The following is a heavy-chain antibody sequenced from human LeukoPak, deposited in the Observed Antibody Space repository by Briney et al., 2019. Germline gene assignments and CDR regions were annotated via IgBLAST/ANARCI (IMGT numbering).Heavy chain of an antibody. Sequence: PSETLSLTCAVYGGSFSGYYWSWIRQPPGKGLEWIGEINHSGSTNYNPSLKSRVTISVDTSKNQFSLKLSSVTAADTAVYYCARGPTIVGAAAFDYWGQGTLVTVSS. CDR3: ARGPTIVGAAAFDY. D-gene: IGHD1-26*01. V-gene: IGHV4-34*01. CDR2: INHSGST. J-gene: IGHJ4*02. CDR1: GGSFSGYY.